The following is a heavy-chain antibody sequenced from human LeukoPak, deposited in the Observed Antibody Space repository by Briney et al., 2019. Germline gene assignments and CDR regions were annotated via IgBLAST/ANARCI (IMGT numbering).Heavy chain of an antibody. Sequence: HPGGSLRLSCAASGITASSNYMTWVRQAPGKGLEWVSVIYSGGGTYYADSVKGRFTISRDNSKNTLYLQMNSLRAADTAVYYCARDKGTSYLSSFDYWGQGTLVTVSS. CDR2: IYSGGGT. J-gene: IGHJ4*02. V-gene: IGHV3-66*01. CDR1: GITASSNY. D-gene: IGHD6-6*01. CDR3: ARDKGTSYLSSFDY.